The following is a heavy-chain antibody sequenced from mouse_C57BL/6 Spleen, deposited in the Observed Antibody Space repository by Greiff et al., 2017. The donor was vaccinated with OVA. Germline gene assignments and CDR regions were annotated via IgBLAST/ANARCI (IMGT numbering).Heavy chain of an antibody. CDR1: GFTFSSYA. J-gene: IGHJ4*01. CDR2: ISDGGSYT. V-gene: IGHV5-4*03. CDR3: ARGGGYYAMDD. Sequence: EVMLVESGGGLVKPGGSLKLSCAASGFTFSSYAMSWVRQTPEKRLEWVATISDGGSYTYYPDNVKGRFTISRDNAKNNLYLQMSHLKSEDTAMYYCARGGGYYAMDDWGQGTSVTVSS.